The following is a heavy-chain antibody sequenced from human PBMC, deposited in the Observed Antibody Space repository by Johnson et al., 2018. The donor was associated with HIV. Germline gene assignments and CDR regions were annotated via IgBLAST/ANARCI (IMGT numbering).Heavy chain of an antibody. J-gene: IGHJ3*02. CDR2: IWYDGSNK. Sequence: QGQLVESGGGVVQPGGSLRLSCAASGFTFSSYGMHWVRQAPGKGLEWVAVIWYDGSNKYYADSVKGRFTISRDNSKNTLYLEMNSLRGEDTAVYYCAKVGTASSSWQDDAFDIWGQGTVVTVSS. CDR3: AKVGTASSSWQDDAFDI. V-gene: IGHV3-33*06. CDR1: GFTFSSYG. D-gene: IGHD6-13*01.